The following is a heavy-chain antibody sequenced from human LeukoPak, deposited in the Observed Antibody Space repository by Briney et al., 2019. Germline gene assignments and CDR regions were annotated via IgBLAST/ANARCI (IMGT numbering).Heavy chain of an antibody. D-gene: IGHD3-22*01. V-gene: IGHV4-38-2*02. CDR1: GYSISSGYF. CDR2: FYHSGST. Sequence: SETLSLTCTVSGYSISSGYFWGWIRQAPGKGLECIGTFYHSGSTYYNASLKSRFTISVDTSKNQFSLKLSSVTAADTAVYYCVNYYDSSDYQQPNHFDYWGQGTLVTVSS. CDR3: VNYYDSSDYQQPNHFDY. J-gene: IGHJ4*02.